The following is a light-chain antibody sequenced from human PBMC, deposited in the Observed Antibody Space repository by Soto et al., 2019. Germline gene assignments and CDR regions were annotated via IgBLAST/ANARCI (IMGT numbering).Light chain of an antibody. CDR3: QQRSNWPLT. CDR1: QSVSSF. CDR2: DAS. V-gene: IGKV3-11*01. J-gene: IGKJ4*01. Sequence: EIVLTQSPATLSLSPWEGATLSCRASQSVSSFLAWYQQKPGQAPRLLIYDASNKATGIPARFSGSGSGTDFTLTINSLEPEDFAVYYCQQRSNWPLTFGGGTKVDIK.